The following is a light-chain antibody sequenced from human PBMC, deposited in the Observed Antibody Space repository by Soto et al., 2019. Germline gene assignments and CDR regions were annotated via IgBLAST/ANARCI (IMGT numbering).Light chain of an antibody. V-gene: IGKV3-11*01. CDR1: QSVSSY. CDR3: QQRSDWPST. CDR2: DAS. J-gene: IGKJ4*01. Sequence: EIVLTQSPATLSLSPGERATLSCRASQSVSSYLAWYQKKPGQAPRLLIYDASNRATGIPARFSGSGSGTDFTLTISSLDPEDFAVYYCQQRSDWPSTFGEGTSVEIK.